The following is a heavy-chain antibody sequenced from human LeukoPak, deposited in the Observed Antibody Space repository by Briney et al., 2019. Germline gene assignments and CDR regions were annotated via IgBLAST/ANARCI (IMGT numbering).Heavy chain of an antibody. D-gene: IGHD1-20*01. J-gene: IGHJ3*01. V-gene: IGHV6-1*01. CDR2: TYYNSKWYT. Sequence: SQTLSLTCAISGDSVSTASNAWYWIRQSPSRGLEWLGRTYYNSKWYTDYAVSVSGRTTINPDTSRNQLSLQLSFVTPEDTAVYYRVRLNWRRKAFDVWGQGTMVTVSS. CDR3: VRLNWRRKAFDV. CDR1: GDSVSTASNA.